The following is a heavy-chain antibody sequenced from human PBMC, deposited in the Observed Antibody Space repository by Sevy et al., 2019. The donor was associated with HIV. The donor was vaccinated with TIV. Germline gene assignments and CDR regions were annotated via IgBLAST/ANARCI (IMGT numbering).Heavy chain of an antibody. J-gene: IGHJ4*02. CDR3: AKEFWGLEY. CDR2: IKGDGSQT. CDR1: GFTFSQSW. V-gene: IGHV3-7*01. D-gene: IGHD7-27*01. Sequence: GGSLRLSCAASGFTFSQSWMTWVRQAPGKGLEWVANIKGDGSQTNYVETLKGRFTISRDNAKKSVYLKMNSLRAEDTAVYYCAKEFWGLEYWGQGTLVTVSS.